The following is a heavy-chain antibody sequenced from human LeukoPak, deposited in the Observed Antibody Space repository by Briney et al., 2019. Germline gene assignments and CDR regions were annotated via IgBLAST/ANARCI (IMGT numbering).Heavy chain of an antibody. Sequence: PGGSLRLSCAASGLTFNTYAMNWFRQGPAKGLEWVSSIGGAGDTTDYADSVEGRFTISRDNSKNTVLLEMNSLRAEDTGVYYCAKGFVAGTENYFDSWGQGTLVTVSS. J-gene: IGHJ4*02. CDR2: IGGAGDTT. D-gene: IGHD1-1*01. CDR1: GLTFNTYA. V-gene: IGHV3-23*01. CDR3: AKGFVAGTENYFDS.